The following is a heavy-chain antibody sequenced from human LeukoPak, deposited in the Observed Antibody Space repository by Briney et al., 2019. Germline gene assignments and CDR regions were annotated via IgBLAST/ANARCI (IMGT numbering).Heavy chain of an antibody. CDR1: GYPFTDYY. CDR2: INPNRGGT. J-gene: IGHJ1*01. CDR3: ASGYRFRN. V-gene: IGHV1-2*02. Sequence: GASVKVSCKASGYPFTDYYMHWVRQAPGQGLEWMGWINPNRGGTDYAQKFQGRVTMTRDTSISTAYMELSRLRHDDTAVYYCASGYRFRNWGQGTLVTVSS. D-gene: IGHD5-18*01.